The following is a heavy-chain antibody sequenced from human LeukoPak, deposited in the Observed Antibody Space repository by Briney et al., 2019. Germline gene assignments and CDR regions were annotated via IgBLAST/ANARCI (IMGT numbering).Heavy chain of an antibody. CDR3: TRVYSSSGYYFDY. CDR1: GFTFSSYA. D-gene: IGHD6-13*01. J-gene: IGHJ4*02. CDR2: IRSKAYRGIR. V-gene: IGHV3-49*04. Sequence: AGGSLRLSCAASGFTFSSYAMSWVRQAPGKGLEWVSFIRSKAYRGIRQYAASVKGRFTISRDDSKTISYLEMNSLKAEDTAVYYCTRVYSSSGYYFDYWGQGTLVTVSS.